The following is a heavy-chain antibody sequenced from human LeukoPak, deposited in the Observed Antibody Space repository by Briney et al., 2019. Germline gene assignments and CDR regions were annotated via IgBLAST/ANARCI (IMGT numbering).Heavy chain of an antibody. V-gene: IGHV1-69*05. D-gene: IGHD2-2*01. CDR2: XX. Sequence: XXNYAQKFQGRVTITTDESTSTAYMELSSLRSEDTAVYYCARVVQDIVVVPAAPYYHYYYMDVWGKGTTVTVSS. J-gene: IGHJ6*03. CDR3: ARVVQDIVVVPAAPYYHYYYMDV.